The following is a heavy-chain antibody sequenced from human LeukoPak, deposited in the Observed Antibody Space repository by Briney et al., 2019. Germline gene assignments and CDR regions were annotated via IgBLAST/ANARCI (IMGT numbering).Heavy chain of an antibody. D-gene: IGHD1/OR15-1a*01. CDR1: GGSISSSAYH. CDR2: IYYTGRT. CDR3: ARSIAGTRSKFDY. V-gene: IGHV4-31*03. J-gene: IGHJ4*02. Sequence: SQTLSLTCSVSGGSISSSAYHWSWFRQHPGKGLEWIGYIYYTGRTYYSPSLKSRVTISLDTSKNQFSLNLSSLTAADTAVYYCARSIAGTRSKFDYWGQGTLVTVSS.